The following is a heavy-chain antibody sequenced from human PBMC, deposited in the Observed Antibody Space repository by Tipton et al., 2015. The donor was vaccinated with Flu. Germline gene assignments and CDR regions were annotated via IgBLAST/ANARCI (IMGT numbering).Heavy chain of an antibody. CDR3: ARRALIGGRFDY. CDR1: YYSISTGYY. V-gene: IGHV4-38-2*01. Sequence: TLSLTCAVSYYSISTGYYWGWIRQPPGKGLEWIGSFSNDGKTFYKPSLKSRVTISVDTSQNQFSLKLSSVTAADTAVYYCARRALIGGRFDYWGQGTLVTVSS. CDR2: FSNDGKT. D-gene: IGHD4-23*01. J-gene: IGHJ4*02.